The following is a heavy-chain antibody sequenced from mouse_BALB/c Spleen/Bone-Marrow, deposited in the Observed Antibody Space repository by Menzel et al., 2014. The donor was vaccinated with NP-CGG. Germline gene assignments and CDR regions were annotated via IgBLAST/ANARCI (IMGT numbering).Heavy chain of an antibody. Sequence: VKLMESGAELVRPGSSVKISCKASGYAFSSYWMNWVKQRPGKGLGWIGQIYPGDGDTNYNGRFKGKATLTADKSSSTAYIHLSSLTSEYSAVYFCARWITTVLSPYVIDYLGQGTSVTVSS. CDR1: GYAFSSYW. V-gene: IGHV1-80*01. J-gene: IGHJ4*01. CDR3: ARWITTVLSPYVIDY. CDR2: IYPGDGDT. D-gene: IGHD1-1*01.